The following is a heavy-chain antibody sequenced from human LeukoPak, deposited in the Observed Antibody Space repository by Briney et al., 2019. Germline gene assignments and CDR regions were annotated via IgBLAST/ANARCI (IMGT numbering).Heavy chain of an antibody. CDR2: IKQDGSEK. Sequence: GGSLRLSCAASGFTFSSYWMSWVRQAPGKGLEWVANIKQDGSEKYYVDSVKGRFTISRDNAKNSLYLQMNSLRAEDTAVYYCARAYGDFWSGYYWGPMDVWGQGTTVIVSS. V-gene: IGHV3-7*01. D-gene: IGHD3-3*01. CDR1: GFTFSSYW. J-gene: IGHJ6*02. CDR3: ARAYGDFWSGYYWGPMDV.